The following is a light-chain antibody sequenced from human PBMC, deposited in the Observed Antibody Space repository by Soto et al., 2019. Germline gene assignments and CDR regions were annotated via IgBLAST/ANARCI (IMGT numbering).Light chain of an antibody. CDR3: QQYGSSPVT. J-gene: IGKJ2*01. CDR2: GAS. V-gene: IGKV3-20*01. CDR1: HSVSSSY. Sequence: EIVLTQSPGTLSLSPGERATLSCRASHSVSSSYLAWYQQKPGQAPRLLIYGASSRATGIPDRFSGSGSGTDFTLTISRLEPEDFAVYYCQQYGSSPVTFGQGTKLEIK.